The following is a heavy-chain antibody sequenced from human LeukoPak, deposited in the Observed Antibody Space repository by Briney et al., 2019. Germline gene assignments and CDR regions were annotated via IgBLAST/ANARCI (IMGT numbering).Heavy chain of an antibody. CDR3: ASGGFGELY. J-gene: IGHJ4*02. CDR1: GFTFSSYS. Sequence: GGSVRLSCAASGFTFSSYSMNWVGQAPGKGLEWVSSISSTSTYIYYADSVKGRFTISRDNAKNSLYLQVNSLRAEDTAVYYCASGGFGELYWGQGPLVPVTS. CDR2: ISSTSTYI. V-gene: IGHV3-21*01. D-gene: IGHD3-10*01.